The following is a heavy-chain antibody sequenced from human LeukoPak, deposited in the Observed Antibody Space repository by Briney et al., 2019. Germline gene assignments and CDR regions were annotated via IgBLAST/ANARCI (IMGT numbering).Heavy chain of an antibody. V-gene: IGHV4-4*07. CDR3: AKVGSLSRGRNWVDP. J-gene: IGHJ5*02. Sequence: SETLSLTCTVSGGSINTYFCSWIRQPAGKGLEWIGRIDASGSINYNPSLKSRVTMSVDRSKNQFSPKLSSVTAADTAVYYCAKVGSLSRGRNWVDPWGQGTLVTVSS. CDR1: GGSINTYF. D-gene: IGHD2-15*01. CDR2: IDASGSI.